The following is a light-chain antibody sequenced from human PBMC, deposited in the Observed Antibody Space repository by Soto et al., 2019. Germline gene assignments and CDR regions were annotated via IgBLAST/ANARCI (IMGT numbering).Light chain of an antibody. CDR2: AAS. CDR3: QQLNSYPIT. CDR1: QGLSSD. V-gene: IGKV1-9*01. Sequence: DIQLTQSPSFLSASVGDRVTITCRASQGLSSDLAWYQQKPGKAPKLLIYAASTLQSGVPSRFSGSGSGTEFTLTIISLQPEDFATYYCQQLNSYPITFGQGKRLEI. J-gene: IGKJ5*01.